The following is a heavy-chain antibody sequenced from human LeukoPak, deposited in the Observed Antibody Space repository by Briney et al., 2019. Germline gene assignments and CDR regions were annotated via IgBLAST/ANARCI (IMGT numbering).Heavy chain of an antibody. CDR1: GYTFTSYA. CDR3: ARGYSGWFGTLGY. D-gene: IGHD1-26*01. CDR2: INAGNGNT. J-gene: IGHJ4*02. Sequence: ASVKVSCTASGYTFTSYAMHWVRQAPGQRLEWMGWINAGNGNTKYSQKFQGRVTITRDTSASTAYMELSSLRSEDTAVYYCARGYSGWFGTLGYWGQGTLVTVSS. V-gene: IGHV1-3*01.